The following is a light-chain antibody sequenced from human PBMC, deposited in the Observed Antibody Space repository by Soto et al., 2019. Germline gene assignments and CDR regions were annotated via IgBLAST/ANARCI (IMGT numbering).Light chain of an antibody. Sequence: DIVMTQSPLSLPVTPGEPASISCRSSQSLLHSNGYNYLDWYLQKPGQSPQLLIYLGSNRASGVPDRCSGSGSGTDFTLKISRVEAEDVGVYYCMQALQPPWTFGQGTKVEIK. J-gene: IGKJ1*01. V-gene: IGKV2-28*01. CDR2: LGS. CDR3: MQALQPPWT. CDR1: QSLLHSNGYNY.